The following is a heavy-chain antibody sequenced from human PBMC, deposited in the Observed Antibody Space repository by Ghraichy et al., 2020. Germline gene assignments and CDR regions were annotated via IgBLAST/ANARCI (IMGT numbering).Heavy chain of an antibody. J-gene: IGHJ4*02. Sequence: LSLTCAASGFTVSSNYMTWVRQAPGKGLEWVSILYSGGSTYYADSVKGRFTISRDNSKNTVYLQMNSLRAEDTAVYYCARLGFYYDSSGGHWGQGTLVTVSS. CDR1: GFTVSSNY. CDR2: LYSGGST. CDR3: ARLGFYYDSSGGH. V-gene: IGHV3-53*01. D-gene: IGHD3-22*01.